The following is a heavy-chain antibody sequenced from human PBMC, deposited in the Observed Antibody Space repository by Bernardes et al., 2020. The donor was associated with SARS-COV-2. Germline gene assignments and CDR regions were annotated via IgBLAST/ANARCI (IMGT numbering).Heavy chain of an antibody. J-gene: IGHJ4*02. D-gene: IGHD3-3*01. CDR3: TTPATVRCLEWLADFDY. CDR1: GFTFSNAW. CDR2: IYRTTDGWTT. Sequence: GGSLRLSCAASGFTFSNAWMTWVRQAPGKGLEWVCLIYRTTDGWTTHYAPPVNCSFTISSDDSKNTLYLQMNSLKTEDTAVDYCTTPATVRCLEWLADFDYWGQGTLVTVTS. V-gene: IGHV3-15*07.